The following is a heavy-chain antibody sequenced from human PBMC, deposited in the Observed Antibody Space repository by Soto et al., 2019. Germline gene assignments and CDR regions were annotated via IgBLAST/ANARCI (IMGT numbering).Heavy chain of an antibody. CDR3: AKRRLNTITSLSDY. CDR2: ISGSGGST. D-gene: IGHD2-2*01. CDR1: GFTFSSYA. Sequence: GGSLRLSCAASGFTFSSYAMSWVRQAPGKGLEWVSAISGSGGSTYYADSVKGRFTISRDNSKNTLYLQMNSLRAEDTAVYYCAKRRLNTITSLSDYWGQGVQVTVSS. J-gene: IGHJ1*01. V-gene: IGHV3-23*01.